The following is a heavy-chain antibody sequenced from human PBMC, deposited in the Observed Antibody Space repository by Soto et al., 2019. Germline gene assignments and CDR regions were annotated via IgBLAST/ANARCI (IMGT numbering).Heavy chain of an antibody. CDR1: GFTFSGSA. V-gene: IGHV3-73*02. CDR2: IRSKANSYAT. J-gene: IGHJ4*02. D-gene: IGHD3-22*01. CDR3: TRRLGYYDSSGYLYYFDY. Sequence: EVQLVESGGGLVQPGGSLKLSCAASGFTFSGSAMHWVRQASGKGLEWVGRIRSKANSYATAYAASVKGRFTISRDDSKNTAYLQMNSLKTEDTAVYYCTRRLGYYDSSGYLYYFDYWGQGTLVTVSS.